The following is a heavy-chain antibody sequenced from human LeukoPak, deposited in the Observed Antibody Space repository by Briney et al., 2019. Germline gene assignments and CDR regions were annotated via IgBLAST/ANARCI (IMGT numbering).Heavy chain of an antibody. CDR2: INPNSGGT. CDR1: GYTFSGYY. Sequence: GASVKVSCKASGYTFSGYYMHWVRQAPGQGLEWMGWINPNSGGTNYAQKFQGRVTMTRDTSISTAYMDLSGLSSDDTAVYYCARDRRSYGDYQYWGQGTLVTVSS. V-gene: IGHV1-2*02. CDR3: ARDRRSYGDYQY. J-gene: IGHJ4*02. D-gene: IGHD4-17*01.